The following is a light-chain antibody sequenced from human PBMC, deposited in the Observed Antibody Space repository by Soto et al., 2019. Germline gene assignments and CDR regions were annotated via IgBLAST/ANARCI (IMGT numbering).Light chain of an antibody. J-gene: IGLJ3*02. Sequence: QSALTQPASVSGSPGQSITISCTGTSSDVGGYNYVSWYQQHPGKAPKLMIYDVSNRPSGVSNRFSGSKSGNTASLTISGIKAEDEADYYCSSYTSSSTRVFGGGTKLTV. CDR2: DVS. CDR3: SSYTSSSTRV. V-gene: IGLV2-14*01. CDR1: SSDVGGYNY.